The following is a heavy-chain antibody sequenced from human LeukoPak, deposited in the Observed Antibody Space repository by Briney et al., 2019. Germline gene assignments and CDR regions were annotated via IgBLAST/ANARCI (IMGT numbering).Heavy chain of an antibody. D-gene: IGHD5-12*01. V-gene: IGHV4-38-2*02. CDR3: ARDLGYSGFDWAP. J-gene: IGHJ5*02. Sequence: SETLSLTCSVSGYSISSGYCWGWIRQPPGKRLEWVGSISSSGSTYYNPTLKSRVTISVDTSKNQFPLNLTSVTAADAAVYYCARDLGYSGFDWAPWGQGTLVTVSS. CDR2: ISSSGST. CDR1: GYSISSGYC.